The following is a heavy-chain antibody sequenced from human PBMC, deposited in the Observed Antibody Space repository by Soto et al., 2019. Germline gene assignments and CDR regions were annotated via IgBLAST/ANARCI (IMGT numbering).Heavy chain of an antibody. V-gene: IGHV5-10-1*01. CDR1: GYSFTSYW. J-gene: IGHJ6*02. CDR3: AGIYCSGGSCSLDYYGMDV. Sequence: PGESLKISCKGSGYSFTSYWISWVRQMPGKGLEWMGRIDPSDSYTNYSPSFQGHVTISADKSISTAYLQWSSLKASDTAMYYCAGIYCSGGSCSLDYYGMDVWGQGTTVTVSS. CDR2: IDPSDSYT. D-gene: IGHD2-15*01.